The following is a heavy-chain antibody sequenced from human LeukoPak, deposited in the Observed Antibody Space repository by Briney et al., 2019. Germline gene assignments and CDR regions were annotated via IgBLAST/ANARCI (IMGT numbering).Heavy chain of an antibody. V-gene: IGHV4-61*01. CDR1: GGSVSSGSYY. J-gene: IGHJ4*02. D-gene: IGHD3-22*01. CDR2: IYYSGST. Sequence: PSETLSLTCTVSGGSVSSGSYYWSWIRQPPGKGLEWIGYIYYSGSTNYNPSLKSRVTISVDTSKNQFSLKLSSVTAADTAVYYCARRFYDSSGYYTTYFDYWGQGTLVTVSS. CDR3: ARRFYDSSGYYTTYFDY.